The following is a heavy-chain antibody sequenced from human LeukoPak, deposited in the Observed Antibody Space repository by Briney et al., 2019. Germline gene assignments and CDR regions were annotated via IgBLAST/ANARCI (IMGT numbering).Heavy chain of an antibody. D-gene: IGHD1-14*01. CDR1: VFTFSSYP. V-gene: IGHV3-23*01. CDR2: ISGSGGST. J-gene: IGHJ3*02. CDR3: AKGLTRGTGAFDI. Sequence: GGSLRLSCAASVFTFSSYPMSWVRQAPWKGLEWVSAISGSGGSTYYADSVKGRFTISRDNAKNSLYLQMNSLRAEDTALYYCAKGLTRGTGAFDIWGQGTMVTVSS.